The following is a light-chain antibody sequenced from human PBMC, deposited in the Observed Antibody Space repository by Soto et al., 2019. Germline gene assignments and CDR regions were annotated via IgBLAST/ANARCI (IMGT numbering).Light chain of an antibody. J-gene: IGKJ2*01. CDR1: QSVSSSY. V-gene: IGKV3-20*01. CDR3: QQYARSLYP. Sequence: EIVLTQSPGTLSLCPGETATLSCRARQSVSSSYLAWYDQKPGQAPRLLIFGASSRATGIPDRFSGSGSGTDFTLSIRRLEPEDFAVYYCQQYARSLYPFAGETKLEL. CDR2: GAS.